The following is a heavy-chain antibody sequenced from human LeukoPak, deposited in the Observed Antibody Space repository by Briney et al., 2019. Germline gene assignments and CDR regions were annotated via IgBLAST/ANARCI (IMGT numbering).Heavy chain of an antibody. CDR2: IYPGDSDT. Sequence: GESLKISCKGSGYSFSIYWIGWVRHMPGKGLEWMGIIYPGDSDTRYSPSFQGQVTISADKSISTAYLQWSSLKASDTAMYYCARLNYYDASGYFGYWGQGTLVTVSS. CDR3: ARLNYYDASGYFGY. V-gene: IGHV5-51*01. D-gene: IGHD3-22*01. CDR1: GYSFSIYW. J-gene: IGHJ4*02.